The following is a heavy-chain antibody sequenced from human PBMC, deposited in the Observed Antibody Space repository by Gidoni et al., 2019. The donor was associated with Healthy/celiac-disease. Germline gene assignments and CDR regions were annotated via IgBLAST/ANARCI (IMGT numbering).Heavy chain of an antibody. CDR1: GFSLSTSGMC. CDR3: ARICGYSGYDQELDY. Sequence: LTCTFSGFSLSTSGMCVSWIRQPPGKALEWLALIDWDDDKYYSTSLKTRLTISKDTSKNQVVLTMTNMNPVDTATYYCARICGYSGYDQELDYWGQGTLVTVSS. D-gene: IGHD5-12*01. J-gene: IGHJ4*02. CDR2: IDWDDDK. V-gene: IGHV2-70*01.